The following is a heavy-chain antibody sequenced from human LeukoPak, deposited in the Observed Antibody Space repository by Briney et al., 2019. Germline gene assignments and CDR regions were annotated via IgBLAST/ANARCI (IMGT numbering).Heavy chain of an antibody. CDR3: ARPGGSGWPRYYFDY. J-gene: IGHJ4*02. Sequence: SETLSLTCTASGGSISSSSYYWGWIRQPPGKGLEWIGSIYYSGSTYYNPSLKSRVTISVDTSKNQFSLKLSSVTAADTAVYYCARPGGSGWPRYYFDYWGQGTLVTVSS. CDR2: IYYSGST. D-gene: IGHD6-19*01. V-gene: IGHV4-39*01. CDR1: GGSISSSSYY.